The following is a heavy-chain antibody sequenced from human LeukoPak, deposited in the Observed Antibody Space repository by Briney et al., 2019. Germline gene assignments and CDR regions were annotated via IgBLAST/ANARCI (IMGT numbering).Heavy chain of an antibody. D-gene: IGHD5-18*01. CDR1: GFTVSSNY. CDR3: AREVYSYALDALDL. V-gene: IGHV3-66*01. Sequence: PGGSLRLSCAASGFTVSSNYMSWVRQAPGKGLEWVSVIYSGGSSYYADSVKGRFTISRDNSKNTLYLQMNSLRSEDTAVYYCAREVYSYALDALDLWGQGTMVTVSS. J-gene: IGHJ3*01. CDR2: IYSGGSS.